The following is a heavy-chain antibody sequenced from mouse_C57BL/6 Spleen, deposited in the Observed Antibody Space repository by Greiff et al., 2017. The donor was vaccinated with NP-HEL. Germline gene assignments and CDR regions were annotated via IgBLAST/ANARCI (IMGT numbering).Heavy chain of an antibody. CDR1: GYAFSSSW. CDR2: IYPGDGDT. V-gene: IGHV1-82*01. J-gene: IGHJ3*01. Sequence: VQLQQSGPELVKPGASVKISCKASGYAFSSSWMNWVKQRPGKGLEWIGRIYPGDGDTNYNGKFKGKATLTADKSSSTAYMQLSSLTSEDSAVYFCAREGNGSGFAYRGQGTLVTVSA. D-gene: IGHD1-1*01. CDR3: AREGNGSGFAY.